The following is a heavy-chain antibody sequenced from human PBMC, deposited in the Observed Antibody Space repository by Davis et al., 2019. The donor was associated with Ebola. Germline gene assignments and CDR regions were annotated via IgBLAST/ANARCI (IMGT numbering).Heavy chain of an antibody. CDR1: GFTFSSYG. Sequence: LSLTCAASGFTFSSYGMHWFRQAPGKGLEWVAFIRYDGSNKYYADSVKGRFTISRDNSKNTLYLQMNSLRAEDTAVYYCAKDRIAGYWGQGTLVTVSS. CDR2: IRYDGSNK. V-gene: IGHV3-30*02. CDR3: AKDRIAGY. J-gene: IGHJ4*02. D-gene: IGHD6-13*01.